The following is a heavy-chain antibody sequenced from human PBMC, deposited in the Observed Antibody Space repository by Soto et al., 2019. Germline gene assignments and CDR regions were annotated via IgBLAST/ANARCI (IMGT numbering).Heavy chain of an antibody. CDR1: GFAFGSYG. D-gene: IGHD7-27*01. J-gene: IGHJ4*02. Sequence: PGGALRLSCAASGFAFGSYGINWVRQAPGKGLEWISYINSRSSVIRYADSVQGRFIISRDNAKNSLYLQMNSLKDEDSAVYYCVRDLNWGFDYWGLGALVTVSS. V-gene: IGHV3-48*02. CDR3: VRDLNWGFDY. CDR2: INSRSSVI.